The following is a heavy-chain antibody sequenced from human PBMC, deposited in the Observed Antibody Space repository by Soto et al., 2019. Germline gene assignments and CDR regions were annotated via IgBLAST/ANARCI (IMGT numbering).Heavy chain of an antibody. CDR1: GFTFSSYA. CDR3: TRFQYAYYYYMEV. V-gene: IGHV3-49*04. CDR2: IRSKAYGGTT. J-gene: IGHJ6*03. Sequence: GGSLRLSCAASGFTFSSYAMSWVRQAPGKGLEWVGFIRSKAYGGTTEYAASVKGRFTISRDDSKSIAYLQMNSLKTEDTAVYYCTRFQYAYYYYMEVWGKGTTVTVSS. D-gene: IGHD2-2*01.